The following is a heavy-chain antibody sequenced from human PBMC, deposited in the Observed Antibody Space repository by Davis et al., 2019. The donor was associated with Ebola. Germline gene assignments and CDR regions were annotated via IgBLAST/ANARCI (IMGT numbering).Heavy chain of an antibody. CDR3: ASGGCSSTSCSYYYYYMDV. CDR1: GGSFSGYY. Sequence: PSETLSLTCAVYGGSFSGYYWSWIRQPPGKGLEWIGEINHSGSTNYNPSLKSRVTISVDTSKNQFSLKLSSVTAADTAVYYCASGGCSSTSCSYYYYYMDVWGKGTTVTVSS. V-gene: IGHV4-34*01. J-gene: IGHJ6*03. CDR2: INHSGST. D-gene: IGHD2-2*01.